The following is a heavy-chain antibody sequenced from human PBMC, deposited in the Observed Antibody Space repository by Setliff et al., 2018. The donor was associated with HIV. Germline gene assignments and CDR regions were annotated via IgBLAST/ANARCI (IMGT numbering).Heavy chain of an antibody. CDR1: GFTVSSNY. CDR2: IYSSGST. D-gene: IGHD3-3*01. Sequence: HPGGSLRLSCAASGFTVSSNYMSWVRQAPGKGLEWVSVIYSSGSTYNADSVKGRFTISRDNAKNSLYLQMNSLRAEDTAVYYCATSGGYDLWSGYSYFQYWGQGTPVTVSS. J-gene: IGHJ4*02. CDR3: ATSGGYDLWSGYSYFQY. V-gene: IGHV3-53*01.